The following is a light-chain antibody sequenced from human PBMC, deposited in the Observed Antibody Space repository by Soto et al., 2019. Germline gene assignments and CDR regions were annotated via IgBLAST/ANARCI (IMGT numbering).Light chain of an antibody. V-gene: IGLV2-23*01. CDR2: EGS. Sequence: QSALTQPASVSGSPGQSITISCTGTSSDVGSYNLVSWYQQHPGKAPKLMIYEGSKRPSGVSNRFSGSKSGNTASLTISGLHAEDEANYFCCSYAGSSTPSVVFGGGINNTVL. CDR1: SSDVGSYNL. J-gene: IGLJ2*01. CDR3: CSYAGSSTPSVV.